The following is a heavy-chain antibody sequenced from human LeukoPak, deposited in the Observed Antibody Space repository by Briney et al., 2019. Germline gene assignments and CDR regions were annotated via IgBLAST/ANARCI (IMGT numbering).Heavy chain of an antibody. CDR3: ARGEEDYVWGALDPLDY. CDR1: GFTVSSNY. J-gene: IGHJ4*02. D-gene: IGHD3-16*01. V-gene: IGHV3-53*01. Sequence: PGGSLRLSCAASGFTVSSNYMNWVRQAPGKGLEWVSVIYSGGSTYYANSVKGRFTISRDNSKNTLYLQMNSLRAEDTAVYYCARGEEDYVWGALDPLDYWGQGTLVSVSS. CDR2: IYSGGST.